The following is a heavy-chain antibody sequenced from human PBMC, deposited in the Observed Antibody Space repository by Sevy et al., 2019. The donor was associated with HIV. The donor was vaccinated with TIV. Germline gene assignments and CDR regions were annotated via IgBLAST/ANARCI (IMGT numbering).Heavy chain of an antibody. CDR2: TRNKADGYTT. D-gene: IGHD6-13*01. Sequence: GGSLRLSCVASGFTFSDHYMEWVRQAPGKGLEWVGRTRNKADGYTTEYAASVKGRFTISRDESKNSLYVQMNSLKAEDTAVYYCATQAGIAAAGRVFDYWGQGTLVTVSS. CDR1: GFTFSDHY. V-gene: IGHV3-72*01. J-gene: IGHJ4*02. CDR3: ATQAGIAAAGRVFDY.